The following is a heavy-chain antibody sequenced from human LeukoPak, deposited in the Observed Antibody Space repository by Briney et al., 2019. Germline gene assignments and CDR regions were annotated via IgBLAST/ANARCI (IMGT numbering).Heavy chain of an antibody. V-gene: IGHV4-59*01. J-gene: IGHJ4*02. D-gene: IGHD5-18*01. CDR3: ARAPVWLRSGLDY. CDR2: IYYSGST. Sequence: PSETLSLTCTVSGGSISSYYWSWIRQPPGKGLEWIGYIYYSGSTNYNPSLKSRVTISVDTSKNQFSLKLSSVTAADTAVYYCARAPVWLRSGLDYWGQGTLVTVSS. CDR1: GGSISSYY.